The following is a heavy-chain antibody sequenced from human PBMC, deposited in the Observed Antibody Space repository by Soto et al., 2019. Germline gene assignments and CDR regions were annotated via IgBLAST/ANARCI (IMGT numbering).Heavy chain of an antibody. CDR2: IYYSGST. Sequence: SETLSLTCTVSGGSISSSSYYWGWIRQPPGKGLEWIGSIYYSGSTYYNPSLKSRVTISVDTSKNQFSLKLSSVTAADTAVYYCARQYYYGSGSYGDYYYYGMDVWGQGTTVTV. J-gene: IGHJ6*02. CDR1: GGSISSSSYY. V-gene: IGHV4-39*01. CDR3: ARQYYYGSGSYGDYYYYGMDV. D-gene: IGHD3-10*01.